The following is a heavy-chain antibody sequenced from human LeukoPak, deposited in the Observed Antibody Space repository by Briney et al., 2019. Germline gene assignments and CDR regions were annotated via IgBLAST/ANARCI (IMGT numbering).Heavy chain of an antibody. CDR1: GGSISSYY. CDR2: IYYSGRT. CDR3: ARVDCSGGSCYSNY. J-gene: IGHJ4*02. D-gene: IGHD2-15*01. V-gene: IGHV4-59*01. Sequence: SETLSLTCTVSGGSISSYYWSWIRQPPGKGLEWIGYIYYSGRTNYNPSLKRRVTISVDTSKNQFSLKLSSVTAADTAVYYCARVDCSGGSCYSNYWGQGTLVTVSS.